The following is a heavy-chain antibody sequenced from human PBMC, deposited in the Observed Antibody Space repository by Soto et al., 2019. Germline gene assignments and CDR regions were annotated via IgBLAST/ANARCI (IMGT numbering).Heavy chain of an antibody. Sequence: SETLSLTCAVYGSSFHGFYWSWIRQHPGEGLEWIGYISYSGSTYYNPSLKSRVTISVDTSKNQFSLKLSSVTAADTAVYYCARNYYDSSGYYSFDYWGQGTLVTVSS. D-gene: IGHD3-22*01. CDR3: ARNYYDSSGYYSFDY. J-gene: IGHJ4*02. CDR1: GSSFHGFY. CDR2: ISYSGST. V-gene: IGHV4-31*11.